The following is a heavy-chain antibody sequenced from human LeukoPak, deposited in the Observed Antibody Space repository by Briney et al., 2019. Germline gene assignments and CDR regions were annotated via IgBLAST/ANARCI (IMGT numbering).Heavy chain of an antibody. CDR2: IKQDGSED. D-gene: IGHD3-16*01. Sequence: GGSLRLSCAASGFIFSSYWMSWVRQAPGKGLEWVANIKQDGSEDYYVDSVKGRFTISRDNAKNSLFLQMNSLRAEDTAVYYCARDFGEHVDHFDYWGQGTLVTVSS. J-gene: IGHJ4*02. CDR1: GFIFSSYW. CDR3: ARDFGEHVDHFDY. V-gene: IGHV3-7*01.